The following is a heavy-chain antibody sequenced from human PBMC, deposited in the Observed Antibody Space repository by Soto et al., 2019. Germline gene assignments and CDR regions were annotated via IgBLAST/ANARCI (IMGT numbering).Heavy chain of an antibody. J-gene: IGHJ4*02. Sequence: QVQLQESGPGLVKPSGTLSLTCAVSGGSISSSNWWTWVRQPPGKGLEWIGEIYHSGSTNYNPSLMSRGTISLDKSKNHFSLRLNSVTAADTAVYYCATSRGSGRLDNWGQGTLVTVSS. D-gene: IGHD3-10*01. V-gene: IGHV4-4*02. CDR3: ATSRGSGRLDN. CDR2: IYHSGST. CDR1: GGSISSSNW.